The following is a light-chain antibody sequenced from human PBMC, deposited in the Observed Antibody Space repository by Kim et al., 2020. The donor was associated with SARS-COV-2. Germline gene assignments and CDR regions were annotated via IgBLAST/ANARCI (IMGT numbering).Light chain of an antibody. CDR1: QSVGTN. CDR2: HTF. V-gene: IGKV3-15*01. CDR3: QQYINWPYT. Sequence: SVSPGESATLSCRASQSVGTNLAWYQQKPGQAPRLLIYHTFTRATGIPARFSGGGSETQFTLTIGSLQSEDFAVYFCQQYINWPYTFGQGTKLEI. J-gene: IGKJ2*01.